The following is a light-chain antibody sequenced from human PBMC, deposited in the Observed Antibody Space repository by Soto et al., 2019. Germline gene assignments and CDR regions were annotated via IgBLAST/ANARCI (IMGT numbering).Light chain of an antibody. J-gene: IGKJ1*01. Sequence: EIVLTQSPATLSLSPGERATLSCRASQSVSSYFAWYQQKPGQAPRLLIYDASNRATGIPDRFSGSGSGTDVTLTIGSLEPEDFAVYYCQQRTNWPRMFGQGTKVESK. CDR3: QQRTNWPRM. V-gene: IGKV3-11*01. CDR1: QSVSSY. CDR2: DAS.